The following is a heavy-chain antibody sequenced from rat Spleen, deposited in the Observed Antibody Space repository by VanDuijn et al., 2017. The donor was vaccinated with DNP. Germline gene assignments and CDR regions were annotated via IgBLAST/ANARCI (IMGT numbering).Heavy chain of an antibody. CDR1: GFTFRDFY. Sequence: EVQLVESGGGLVQPGGSLGLSCAASGFTFRDFYMAWVRQAPEKGLEWVASITNGGSSTYYGDSVRGRFTISRDNAKSTLYLQMNSLRSEDTATYYCARHGITRDWFAYWGQGTLVTVSS. CDR3: ARHGITRDWFAY. J-gene: IGHJ3*01. CDR2: ITNGGSST. D-gene: IGHD1-6*01. V-gene: IGHV5-22*01.